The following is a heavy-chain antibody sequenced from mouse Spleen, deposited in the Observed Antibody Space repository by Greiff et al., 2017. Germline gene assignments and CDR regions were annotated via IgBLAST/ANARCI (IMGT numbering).Heavy chain of an antibody. J-gene: IGHJ2*01. V-gene: IGHV5-9*04. Sequence: VQLKQSGGGLVKPGGSLKLSCAASGFTFSSYTMSWVRQTPAKRLEWVATISSGGGNTYYPDSVKGRFTISRDNARNTLYLQMSSLRSEDTAMYYCARRLTGDFDYWGQGTTLTVSS. CDR1: GFTFSSYT. D-gene: IGHD4-1*01. CDR3: ARRLTGDFDY. CDR2: ISSGGGNT.